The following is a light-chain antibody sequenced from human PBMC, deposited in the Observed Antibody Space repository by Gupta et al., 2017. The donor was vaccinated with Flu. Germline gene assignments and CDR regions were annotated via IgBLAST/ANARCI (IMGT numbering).Light chain of an antibody. CDR2: GGS. CDR1: QSDGRNY. CDR3: KQYVNSPHT. Sequence: TPSRSARQSDGRNYLDWYQQKPGQAPRLLIYGGSNRATGIPDRVSGSGSGTDFTLNISRLEPEDFAMYYCKQYVNSPHTFGQGTKVEIK. J-gene: IGKJ1*01. V-gene: IGKV3-20*01.